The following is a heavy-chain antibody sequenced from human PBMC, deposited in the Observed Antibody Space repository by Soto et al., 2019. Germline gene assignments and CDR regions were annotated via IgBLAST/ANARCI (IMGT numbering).Heavy chain of an antibody. V-gene: IGHV1-18*01. J-gene: IGHJ4*02. Sequence: QVQLVQSGAEVKKPGASVKVSCKASGYTFTSYGISWVRQAPGQGLEWMGWITAYNGNTNYAQKLQGRVTMTTDTSSRTAYLELSILRCDDTAVYYCAIRRGYSNGEFDYWGQGTLVTVSS. CDR2: ITAYNGNT. D-gene: IGHD5-18*01. CDR1: GYTFTSYG. CDR3: AIRRGYSNGEFDY.